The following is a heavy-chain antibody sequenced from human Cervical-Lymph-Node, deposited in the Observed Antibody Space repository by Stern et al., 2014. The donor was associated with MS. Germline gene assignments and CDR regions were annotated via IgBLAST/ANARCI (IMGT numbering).Heavy chain of an antibody. V-gene: IGHV4-30-4*01. CDR1: GGSLSIAGYS. D-gene: IGHD5-24*01. J-gene: IGHJ4*02. Sequence: VQLVESGPGLVKPSQTLSLTCAVTGGSLSIAGYSWSWIRQSPGMGLEWIGYIHNSGTTYYNPSLKSRVTISVDTSKNQFSLKLRSVTAADTAVYYCSRDADGYSLVFGYWGRGTLVTVSS. CDR3: SRDADGYSLVFGY. CDR2: IHNSGTT.